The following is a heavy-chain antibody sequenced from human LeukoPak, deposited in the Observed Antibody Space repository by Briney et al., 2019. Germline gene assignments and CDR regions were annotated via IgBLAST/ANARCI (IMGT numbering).Heavy chain of an antibody. CDR2: INPSGGST. CDR3: ATAESSTTTYYYGMDV. J-gene: IGHJ6*02. Sequence: ASVKVSCKASGYTFTSYYMHWVRQAPGQGLEWMGIINPSGGSTSYAQKFQGRVTMTEDTSTDTAYMELSSLRSEDTAVYYCATAESSTTTYYYGMDVWGQGTTVTVSS. V-gene: IGHV1-46*01. CDR1: GYTFTSYY. D-gene: IGHD2-2*01.